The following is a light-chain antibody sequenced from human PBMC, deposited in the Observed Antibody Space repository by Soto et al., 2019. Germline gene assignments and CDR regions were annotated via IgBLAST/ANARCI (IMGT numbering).Light chain of an antibody. CDR1: QSISSY. CDR2: AAS. V-gene: IGKV1-39*01. CDR3: QQSYSSPYT. Sequence: DIQMTQSPSSLSASVGDRVTITCRASQSISSYLNWYQQKPGKAPKFLIYAASSLQSGVPSRFSGSGSGTDFTLTISNLQPEDFATYYCQQSYSSPYTFGQGTKLEI. J-gene: IGKJ2*01.